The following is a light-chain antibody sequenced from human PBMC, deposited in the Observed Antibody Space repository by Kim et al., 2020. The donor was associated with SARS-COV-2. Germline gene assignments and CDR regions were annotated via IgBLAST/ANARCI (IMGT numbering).Light chain of an antibody. Sequence: NFMLTQPHSVSESPGKTVTISCTRSSSNIASNYVQWYQQRPGSSPTTVIYDDNQRPSGVPDRFSGSIDSSSNSASLTISGLEAEDEADYYCQSYGSSNQVFGGGTQLTVL. V-gene: IGLV6-57*01. CDR2: DDN. J-gene: IGLJ2*01. CDR3: QSYGSSNQV. CDR1: SSNIASNY.